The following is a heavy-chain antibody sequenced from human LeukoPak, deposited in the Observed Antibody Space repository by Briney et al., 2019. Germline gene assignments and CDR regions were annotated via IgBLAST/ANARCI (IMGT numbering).Heavy chain of an antibody. V-gene: IGHV4-61*02. D-gene: IGHD3-10*01. J-gene: IGHJ6*03. Sequence: PSETLSLTCTVSGGSISSGRNYWTWIRQPAGKGLEWIGRIYIFSGSTNYNPSLKSRVTISVDTSKNQFSLKLSSVTAADTAMYYCARRVGRWFGERAYYYNYMDVWGKGTTVTISS. CDR2: IYIFSGST. CDR1: GGSISSGRNY. CDR3: ARRVGRWFGERAYYYNYMDV.